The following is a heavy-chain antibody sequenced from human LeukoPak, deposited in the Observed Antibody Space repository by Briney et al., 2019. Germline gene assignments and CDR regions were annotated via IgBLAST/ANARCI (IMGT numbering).Heavy chain of an antibody. CDR2: VYYSGST. Sequence: PSETLSLTCTVSGGSISSGGYYWRWIRQHPGKGLEWIGYVYYSGSTYYNPSLKSRVTISVDTSKNQFSLKLSSVTAADTAVYYCARGRDFSLGYWGQGTLVTVSS. V-gene: IGHV4-31*03. CDR3: ARGRDFSLGY. D-gene: IGHD2/OR15-2a*01. CDR1: GGSISSGGYY. J-gene: IGHJ4*02.